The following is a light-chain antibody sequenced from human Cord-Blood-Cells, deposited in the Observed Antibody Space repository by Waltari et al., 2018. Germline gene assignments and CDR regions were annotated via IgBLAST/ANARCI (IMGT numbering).Light chain of an antibody. V-gene: IGLV2-14*01. CDR2: DVS. J-gene: IGLJ2*01. CDR3: SSYTSSSTLV. Sequence: QSALTPPASVSGSPGQSITISCTGPSSDVGGYHYVSWYQQHPGKAPKLMIYDVSNRPSGVSNRFSGSKSGNTASLTISGLQAEDEADYYCSSYTSSSTLVFGGGTKLTVL. CDR1: SSDVGGYHY.